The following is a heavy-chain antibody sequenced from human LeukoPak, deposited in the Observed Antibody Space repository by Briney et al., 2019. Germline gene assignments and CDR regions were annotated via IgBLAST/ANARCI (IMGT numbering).Heavy chain of an antibody. D-gene: IGHD6-19*01. V-gene: IGHV4-39*01. J-gene: IGHJ2*01. CDR3: ARRQPPIAVADKYWYFDL. CDR2: IYYSGRT. CDR1: GGSINSGSYY. Sequence: PSETLSLACTVSGGSINSGSYYWGWIRQPPGKGLEWVGTIYYSGRTYYNPSLKSRVIISVDTSKNQFSLKLNSVTAADTAVYYCARRQPPIAVADKYWYFDLWGRGTLVTVSS.